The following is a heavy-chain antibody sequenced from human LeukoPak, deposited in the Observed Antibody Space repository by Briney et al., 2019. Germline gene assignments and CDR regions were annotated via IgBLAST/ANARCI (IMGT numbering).Heavy chain of an antibody. D-gene: IGHD3-10*01. V-gene: IGHV3-74*01. J-gene: IGHJ4*02. CDR2: INPDGTRT. CDR3: ARRDYYGSGSPDF. Sequence: GGSLRLSCAASGFTFSNYWMHWVRQAPGKGLVWVSRINPDGTRTTYADSVKGRFTISRDNAKKSLYLQMNSLRAEDTALYYCARRDYYGSGSPDFWGQGTLVTVSS. CDR1: GFTFSNYW.